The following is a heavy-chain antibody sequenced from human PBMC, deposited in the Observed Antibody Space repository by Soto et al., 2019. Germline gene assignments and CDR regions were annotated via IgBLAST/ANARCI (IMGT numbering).Heavy chain of an antibody. Sequence: SVKVSCKASGGTFSSYAISWVRQAPGQGLEWMGGIIPIFGTANYAQKFQGRVTITADKSTSTAYMELSSLRSEDTAVYYCARAYDILTGSLDYWGQGTLVTVS. CDR1: GGTFSSYA. CDR3: ARAYDILTGSLDY. V-gene: IGHV1-69*06. CDR2: IIPIFGTA. D-gene: IGHD3-9*01. J-gene: IGHJ4*02.